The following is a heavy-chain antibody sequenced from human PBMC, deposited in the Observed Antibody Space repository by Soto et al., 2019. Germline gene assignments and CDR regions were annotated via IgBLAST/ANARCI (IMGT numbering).Heavy chain of an antibody. CDR1: GFTFSSYA. CDR3: DSSGYYPKFDY. Sequence: GSLRLSCAASGFTFSSYAVSWVRQAPGKGLEWVSSISGSGDSTYYADAVKGRFTISRDNSKNTLYLQMNSLRAEDTAVYYYDSSGYYPKFDYWGQGTLVTVSS. CDR2: ISGSGDST. J-gene: IGHJ4*02. V-gene: IGHV3-23*01. D-gene: IGHD3-22*01.